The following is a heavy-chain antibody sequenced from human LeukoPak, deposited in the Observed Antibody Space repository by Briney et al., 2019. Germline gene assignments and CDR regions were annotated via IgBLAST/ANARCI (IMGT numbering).Heavy chain of an antibody. CDR1: GFTFSSYW. J-gene: IGHJ4*02. CDR2: IKQDGSEK. D-gene: IGHD6-6*01. CDR3: ASEIAALAFDY. V-gene: IGHV3-7*01. Sequence: AGGSLRLSCAASGFTFSSYWMSWVRQAPGKGLEWVANIKQDGSEKYYVDSVKGRFTISRDNAKNSLYLQMNSLRAEDTAVYYCASEIAALAFDYWGQGTLVTVSS.